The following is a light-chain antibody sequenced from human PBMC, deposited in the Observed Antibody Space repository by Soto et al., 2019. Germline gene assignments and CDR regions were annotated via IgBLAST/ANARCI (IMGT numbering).Light chain of an antibody. CDR3: QQSYSSPFT. Sequence: DIQMTQSPSSLSASVGDRVTITCRASQSISNYLNWYQQKPGKAPNLLIYAASTLQSGVPSRFSGSGSGTDFTLTISSLQAEDFATYYGQQSYSSPFTCGQGTNVDIK. J-gene: IGKJ1*01. CDR2: AAS. V-gene: IGKV1-39*01. CDR1: QSISNY.